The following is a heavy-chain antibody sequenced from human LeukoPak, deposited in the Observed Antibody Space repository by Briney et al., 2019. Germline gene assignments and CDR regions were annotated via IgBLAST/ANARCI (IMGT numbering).Heavy chain of an antibody. V-gene: IGHV3-30*04. Sequence: PGGSLRLSCAASGFTFSSYAMHWVRQAPGKGLEWVAVISYDGSNKYYADSVKGRFTISRDNSKNTLYLQMNSLRAEDTAVYYCARVYVGLPYYYYYYMDVWGKGTTVTVSS. CDR1: GFTFSSYA. D-gene: IGHD2-8*01. CDR3: ARVYVGLPYYYYYYMDV. J-gene: IGHJ6*03. CDR2: ISYDGSNK.